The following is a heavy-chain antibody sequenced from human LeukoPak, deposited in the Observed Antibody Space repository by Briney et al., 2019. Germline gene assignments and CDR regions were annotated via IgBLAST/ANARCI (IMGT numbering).Heavy chain of an antibody. CDR1: GGSINSYY. D-gene: IGHD2-2*01. CDR3: ARRRCSSTSCYAYRVVVNWFDP. V-gene: IGHV4-59*08. Sequence: PSETLSLTCTVSGGSINSYYWNWIRQPPGKGLEWIGYIYYSGSTNYNPSLKSRVTISVDTSKNQFSLMLSSVTAADTAVYYCARRRCSSTSCYAYRVVVNWFDPWGQGTLVTVSS. J-gene: IGHJ5*02. CDR2: IYYSGST.